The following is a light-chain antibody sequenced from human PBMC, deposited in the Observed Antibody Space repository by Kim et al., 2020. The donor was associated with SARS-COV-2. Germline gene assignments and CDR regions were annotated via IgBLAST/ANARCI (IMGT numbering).Light chain of an antibody. V-gene: IGLV3-19*01. CDR2: GKN. CDR1: SLRSYY. J-gene: IGLJ2*01. Sequence: SSELTQDPAVSVALGQTVRITCQGDSLRSYYASWYQQKPGQAPVLVIYGKNNRPSGIPDRFSGSSSGNTASLTITGAQAEDEADYYCNSRDSSGNRVVFVGGTKQSVL. CDR3: NSRDSSGNRVV.